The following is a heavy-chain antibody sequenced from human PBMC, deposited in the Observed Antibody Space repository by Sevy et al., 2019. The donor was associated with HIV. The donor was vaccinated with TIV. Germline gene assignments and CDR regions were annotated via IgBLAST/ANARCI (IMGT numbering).Heavy chain of an antibody. CDR2: ISSSSSYI. D-gene: IGHD5-18*01. CDR1: GFSFVTYS. CDR3: ARVDSAMIGYFDY. V-gene: IGHV3-21*01. J-gene: IGHJ4*02. Sequence: GGSLRLSCAASGFSFVTYSMNWVRQAPGKGLEWVSSISSSSSYIYYADSVKGRFTISRDNAKNSLYLQMNSLRAEDTAVYYCARVDSAMIGYFDYWGQRTLVTVSS.